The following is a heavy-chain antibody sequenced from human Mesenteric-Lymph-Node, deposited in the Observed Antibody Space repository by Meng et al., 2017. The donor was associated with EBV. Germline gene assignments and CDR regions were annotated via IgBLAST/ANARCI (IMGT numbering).Heavy chain of an antibody. J-gene: IGHJ4*02. D-gene: IGHD1-1*01. Sequence: HEARPGLVPPSENPSLTLTFSGGSISSSSYYWGWIRQPPGKGLEWIAIVYYAGSTYYNPSIKSRVTISVDTSKNQFSLKLNSVTAADTAVYYCARLYNWQRPAIDYWGQGTLVTVSS. CDR2: VYYAGST. V-gene: IGHV4-39*01. CDR1: GGSISSSSYY. CDR3: ARLYNWQRPAIDY.